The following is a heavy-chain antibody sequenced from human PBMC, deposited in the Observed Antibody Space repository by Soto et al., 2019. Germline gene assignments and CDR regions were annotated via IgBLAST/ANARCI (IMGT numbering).Heavy chain of an antibody. CDR3: ARGHHGLEI. Sequence: GGSLRLSCAASGFTFIDFYMSWVRQAPGKGLDWVSYIDPSGTTIVYADSVKGRFTVSRDNAKNSLYLQMDSLRGEDSAVYYCARGHHGLEIWGRGTTVTVSS. J-gene: IGHJ6*02. CDR1: GFTFIDFY. V-gene: IGHV3-11*01. CDR2: IDPSGTTI.